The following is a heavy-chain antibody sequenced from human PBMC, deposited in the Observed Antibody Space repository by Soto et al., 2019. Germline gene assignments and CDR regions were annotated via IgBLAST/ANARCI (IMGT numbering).Heavy chain of an antibody. CDR2: ISYDGSNK. V-gene: IGHV3-30-3*01. CDR3: ARGPSWYSSSWGDYYYYYGMDV. CDR1: GFTFSSYA. Sequence: QVQLVESGGGVVQPGRSLRLSCAASGFTFSSYAMHWVRQAPGKGLEWVAVISYDGSNKYYADSVKGRFTISRDNSKNTLYLQMNSLRAEDTAVYYCARGPSWYSSSWGDYYYYYGMDVWGQGTTVTVSS. D-gene: IGHD6-13*01. J-gene: IGHJ6*02.